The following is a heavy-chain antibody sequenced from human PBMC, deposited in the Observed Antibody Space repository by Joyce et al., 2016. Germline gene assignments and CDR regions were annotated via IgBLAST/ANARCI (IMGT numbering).Heavy chain of an antibody. J-gene: IGHJ5*02. CDR2: ISTHNGKT. D-gene: IGHD4-17*01. Sequence: QVQLIQSGPEMKKPGASVKVSCQASGYTFATYGISWVRQAHGQRLEWMGWISTHNGKTNYAEKFQGRVAMTSDTSTNIVSMELRGLRSDDTAVYYCARTLYGDYGDPWGQGTLVTVSS. CDR3: ARTLYGDYGDP. V-gene: IGHV1-18*04. CDR1: GYTFATYG.